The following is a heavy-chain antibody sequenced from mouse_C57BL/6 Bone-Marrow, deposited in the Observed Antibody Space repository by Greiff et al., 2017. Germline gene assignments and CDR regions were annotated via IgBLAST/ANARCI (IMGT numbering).Heavy chain of an antibody. CDR1: GYTFTDYY. D-gene: IGHD2-1*01. J-gene: IGHJ2*01. CDR3: AKSTHVYYFDY. Sequence: VQLQESGAELVRPGASVKLSCKASGYTFTDYYITWVKQRPGQGLEWIERIYPGSGNTYYNEKFKGKATLTAEKSSSTAYMQLSSLTSEDSAVYFCAKSTHVYYFDYWGQGTTRTVSS. V-gene: IGHV1-76*01. CDR2: IYPGSGNT.